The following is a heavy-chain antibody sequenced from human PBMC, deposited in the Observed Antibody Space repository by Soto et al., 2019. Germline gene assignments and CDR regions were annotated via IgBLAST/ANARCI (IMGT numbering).Heavy chain of an antibody. CDR3: ARDTMTGYLQFDY. J-gene: IGHJ4*02. V-gene: IGHV1-18*01. CDR1: GYTFTTYG. CDR2: INANNGKT. Sequence: QVQVVQSGAEVKKPGASVKVSCRTSGYTFTTYGISWVRKAPGQGLEWMGWINANNGKTNYIQTLQGRVTMTTDTSTSTAYMELRSLRSDDTAVYYCARDTMTGYLQFDYWGQGTLVTVSS. D-gene: IGHD3-9*01.